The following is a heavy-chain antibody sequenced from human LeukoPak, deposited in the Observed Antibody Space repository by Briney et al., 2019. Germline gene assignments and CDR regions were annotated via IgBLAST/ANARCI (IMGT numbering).Heavy chain of an antibody. V-gene: IGHV1-46*01. D-gene: IGHD2-2*01. J-gene: IGHJ3*02. CDR1: GYTFTSYY. CDR3: ARALIVVVPAARPDAFDI. CDR2: INPSGGST. Sequence: GASVKVSCKASGYTFTSYYMHWVRQAPGQGLEWMGIINPSGGSTSYAQKFQGRVTMTRDTSTSTVYTELSSLRSEDTAVYYCARALIVVVPAARPDAFDIWGQGTMVTVSS.